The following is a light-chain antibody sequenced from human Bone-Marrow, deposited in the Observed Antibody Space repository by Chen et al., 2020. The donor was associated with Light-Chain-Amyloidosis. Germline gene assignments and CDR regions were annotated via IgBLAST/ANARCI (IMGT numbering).Light chain of an antibody. J-gene: IGKJ4*01. CDR1: QSVLYSSNSEND. V-gene: IGKV4-1*01. CDR3: QQYYSIPLT. CDR2: RAS. Sequence: DIVMTQSPDSLAVSLGERATINCKSSQSVLYSSNSENDLAWYQQKAGQPPKLLIDRASTRQSGVSDRFSGSGSGTDFTLTISSLQAEDVAVYFCQQYYSIPLTFGGGTKVEIK.